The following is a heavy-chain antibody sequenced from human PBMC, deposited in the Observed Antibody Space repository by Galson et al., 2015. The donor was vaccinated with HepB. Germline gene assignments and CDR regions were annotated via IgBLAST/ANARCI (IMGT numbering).Heavy chain of an antibody. D-gene: IGHD6-13*01. CDR2: VNPGGGST. CDR1: GYAFTAYL. CDR3: ARATAAAGAKSPFDY. V-gene: IGHV1-46*01. J-gene: IGHJ4*02. Sequence: SVKVSCKASGYAFTAYLMHWVRQAPGQGLEWMGVVNPGGGSTSYAQMFQGRVAVTRDTSTSTAYMELRSLRSDDTAVYYCARATAAAGAKSPFDYWGQGTLVTVSS.